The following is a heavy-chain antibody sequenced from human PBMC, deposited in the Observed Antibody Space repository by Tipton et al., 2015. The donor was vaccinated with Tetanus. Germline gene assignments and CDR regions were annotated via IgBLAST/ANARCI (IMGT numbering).Heavy chain of an antibody. D-gene: IGHD5-18*01. Sequence: TLSLTCTVSGGSISSNYWSWIRQPAGKGLEWIGRIYTSGSTNYNPSLKSRVTMSVDTSKNQFSLKLSSVTAADTAVYYCARLYSYGSLYWFDPWGQGTLVTVSS. V-gene: IGHV4-4*07. CDR1: GGSISSNY. CDR2: IYTSGST. CDR3: ARLYSYGSLYWFDP. J-gene: IGHJ5*02.